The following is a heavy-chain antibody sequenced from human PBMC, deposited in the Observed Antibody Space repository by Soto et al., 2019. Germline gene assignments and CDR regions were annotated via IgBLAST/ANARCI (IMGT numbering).Heavy chain of an antibody. CDR3: TRPWYGDYGPNYYYYYGMDV. V-gene: IGHV3-73*02. D-gene: IGHD4-17*01. Sequence: EVQLVESGGGLVQPGGSLKLSCAASGFTFSGSAMHWVRQASGKGLEWVGRIRSKANSYATAYAASVKGRFTISRDDSKNTAYLQMNSLKTEDTAVYYCTRPWYGDYGPNYYYYYGMDVWGQGTTVTVSS. CDR2: IRSKANSYAT. CDR1: GFTFSGSA. J-gene: IGHJ6*02.